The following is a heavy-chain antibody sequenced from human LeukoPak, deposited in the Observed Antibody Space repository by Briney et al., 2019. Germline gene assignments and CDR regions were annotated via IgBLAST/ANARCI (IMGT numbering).Heavy chain of an antibody. Sequence: PSETLSLTCSVSGGSISSSGYYWGWIRQPPGKGLEWIGSVYYIGTTYHNPSLKSRVTISVDTSKNQFSLRLSSVTAADTAVYYCAREYSSSRYDYWGQGTLVSVSS. CDR2: VYYIGTT. J-gene: IGHJ4*02. V-gene: IGHV4-39*07. D-gene: IGHD2-2*01. CDR3: AREYSSSRYDY. CDR1: GGSISSSGYY.